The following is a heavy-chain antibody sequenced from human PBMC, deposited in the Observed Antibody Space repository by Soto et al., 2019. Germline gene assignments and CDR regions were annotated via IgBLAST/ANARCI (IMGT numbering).Heavy chain of an antibody. J-gene: IGHJ4*02. V-gene: IGHV1-18*01. CDR2: ISAYNGNT. Sequence: AXVKVSGKASGYTFTSYGIRWVRQAPGQGLEWMGWISAYNGNTNYAQKLQGRVTMTRNTSISTAYMELSSLRSEDTAVYYCARDKVVGATGNWGQGTLVTVSS. CDR1: GYTFTSYG. CDR3: ARDKVVGATGN. D-gene: IGHD1-1*01.